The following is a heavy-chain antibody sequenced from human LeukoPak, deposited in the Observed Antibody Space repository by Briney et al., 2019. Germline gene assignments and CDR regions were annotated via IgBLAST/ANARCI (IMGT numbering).Heavy chain of an antibody. D-gene: IGHD3-3*01. V-gene: IGHV4-31*11. Sequence: SETLSLTCAVYGGSFSGYSWNWIRQHPGKGLEWIGYIYYSGSTYYNPSLKSRVTISVDTSKNQFSLKLSSVTAADTAVYYCARALSITIFGVADHFDYWGQGTLVTVSS. CDR1: GGSFSGYS. CDR3: ARALSITIFGVADHFDY. CDR2: IYYSGST. J-gene: IGHJ4*02.